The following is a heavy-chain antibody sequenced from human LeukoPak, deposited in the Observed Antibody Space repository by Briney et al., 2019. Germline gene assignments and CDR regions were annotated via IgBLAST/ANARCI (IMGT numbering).Heavy chain of an antibody. V-gene: IGHV3-53*01. Sequence: GGSLRLSCAASGFTFSTNYMSWVRQAPGKGLEWVSVIYSGGSPYYADSVKGRFTISRDNSKNTLYLQMNSLRAEDTAVYYCARDLNYYDSSGYGHWGQGTLVTVTS. CDR2: IYSGGSP. CDR1: GFTFSTNY. J-gene: IGHJ4*02. D-gene: IGHD3-22*01. CDR3: ARDLNYYDSSGYGH.